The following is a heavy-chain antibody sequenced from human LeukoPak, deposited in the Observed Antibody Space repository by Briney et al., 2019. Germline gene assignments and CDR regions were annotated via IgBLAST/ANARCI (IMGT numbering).Heavy chain of an antibody. CDR1: GGSISNSSYY. D-gene: IGHD6-6*01. J-gene: IGHJ4*02. V-gene: IGHV4-61*09. Sequence: SETLSLTCTVSGGSISNSSYYWSWIRQPAGKGLEWIGHIHTSGSTNYSPSLKSRVTMSVDTSKNQFSLKLSFVTAADTAVYYCARIEYSSSCDYWGQGTLVTVSS. CDR3: ARIEYSSSCDY. CDR2: IHTSGST.